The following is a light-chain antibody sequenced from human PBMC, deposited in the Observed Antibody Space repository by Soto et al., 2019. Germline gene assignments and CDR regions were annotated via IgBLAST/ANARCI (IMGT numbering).Light chain of an antibody. CDR1: QSISSN. CDR2: AAF. J-gene: IGKJ1*01. V-gene: IGKV1-39*01. CDR3: QQSYSTPWT. Sequence: DIQMTQSPSSLSASVGDRVTITCRASQSISSNLNWYQQKPGKAPNLLIYAAFSLQSGVPSRFSGGGSGTDFTLCISSLQPADFATYYCQQSYSTPWTFGQGNKVEIK.